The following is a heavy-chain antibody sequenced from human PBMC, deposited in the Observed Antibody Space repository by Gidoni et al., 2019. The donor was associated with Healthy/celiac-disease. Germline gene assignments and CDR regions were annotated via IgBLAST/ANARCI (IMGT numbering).Heavy chain of an antibody. CDR1: GYTFTSYG. Sequence: VQLVQSGAEVKKPGAAVTVSCKASGYTFTSYGISWVRQAPGQGLEWMGWISAYNGNTNYAQKLQGRVTMTTDTSTSTAYMELRSLRSDDTAVYYCARDWVNCDGECFTFDYWGQGTLVTVSS. CDR3: ARDWVNCDGECFTFDY. D-gene: IGHD2-21*01. V-gene: IGHV1-18*04. J-gene: IGHJ4*02. CDR2: ISAYNGNT.